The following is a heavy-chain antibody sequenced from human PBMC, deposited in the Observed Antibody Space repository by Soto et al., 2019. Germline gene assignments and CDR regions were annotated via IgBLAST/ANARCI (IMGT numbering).Heavy chain of an antibody. J-gene: IGHJ6*03. V-gene: IGHV3-23*01. CDR2: IICSGGST. CDR1: GFPFSSYA. CDR3: ARDGRFEGSSEYYYYMDV. D-gene: IGHD6-6*01. Sequence: PGGSLRLSCASSGFPFSSYAMSWVRQAPGKGLEWVLSIICSGGSTYYADSVKGRFTISRDNSKNTLYLQMNSLRAEDTAVYYCARDGRFEGSSEYYYYMDVWGKGTTVTVSS.